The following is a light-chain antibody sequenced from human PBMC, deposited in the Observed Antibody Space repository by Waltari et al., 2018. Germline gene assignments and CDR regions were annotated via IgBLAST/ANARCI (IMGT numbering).Light chain of an antibody. V-gene: IGLV2-8*01. CDR1: SSDVGGYNY. CDR3: SSYAGGTNWV. J-gene: IGLJ3*02. CDR2: EVS. Sequence: QSALTQPPSASGSPGQSVAISCTGTSSDVGGYNYVSWYQQHSGKAPKLMISEVSKPPSGVPDRFSGSKSGNMASLTVSGLQAEDEADYYCSSYAGGTNWVFGGGTKLTVL.